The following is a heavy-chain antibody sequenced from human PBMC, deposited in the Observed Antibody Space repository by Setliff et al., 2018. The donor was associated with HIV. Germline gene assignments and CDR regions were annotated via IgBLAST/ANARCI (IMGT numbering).Heavy chain of an antibody. J-gene: IGHJ5*02. CDR1: GYTFLNYG. CDR2: INVGNGNT. V-gene: IGHV1-18*01. CDR3: ARDSGMAVVGTWRRLDP. Sequence: AASVKVSCKASGYTFLNYGISWVRQTPGRGLEWMAWINVGNGNTKTARKFQGRVALTTDTSTSTAHMELRNLRSDDTAVYYCARDSGMAVVGTWRRLDPWGQGTLVTVPS. D-gene: IGHD6-19*01.